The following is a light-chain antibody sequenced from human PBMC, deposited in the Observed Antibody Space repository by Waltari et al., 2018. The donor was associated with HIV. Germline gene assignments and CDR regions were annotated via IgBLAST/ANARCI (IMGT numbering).Light chain of an antibody. CDR3: ISFTTTNSPHVL. CDR1: SSDVGGYKY. Sequence: QSALTQPASVSGSPGQSITISCTGTSSDVGGYKYVSWYQQHPGKAPKLMLYEVNNRPSGISDRFSGSKSANTASLTISGLQADDEADYYCISFTTTNSPHVLFGGGTKLTV. CDR2: EVN. J-gene: IGLJ2*01. V-gene: IGLV2-14*01.